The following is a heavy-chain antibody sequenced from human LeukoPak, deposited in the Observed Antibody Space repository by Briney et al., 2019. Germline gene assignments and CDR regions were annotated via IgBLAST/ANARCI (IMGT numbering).Heavy chain of an antibody. J-gene: IGHJ4*02. D-gene: IGHD3-16*01. V-gene: IGHV4-61*02. CDR2: IYTSGLT. CDR1: GGSINSGSYY. CDR3: ARVSVMILNFDY. Sequence: SQTLSLTCTVSGGSINSGSYYWNWIRQPAGKGLEWIGRIYTSGLTNYNPSLKSRVTISVDTSKNQFSLKLSSVTAADTAVYYCARVSVMILNFDYWGQGTLVTVSS.